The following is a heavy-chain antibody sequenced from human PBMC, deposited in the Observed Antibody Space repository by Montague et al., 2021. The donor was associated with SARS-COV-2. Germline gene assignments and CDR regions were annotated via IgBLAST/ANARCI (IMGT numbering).Heavy chain of an antibody. CDR1: GGSISSSSYY. V-gene: IGHV4-39*01. CDR2: IYYSGST. D-gene: IGHD2-2*01. J-gene: IGHJ5*02. Sequence: SETLSLTCTVSGGSISSSSYYWGWIRQPPGKGLEWIGSIYYSGSTYYNPSLKIRVTISVDTSKNQFSLKLSSVTAADTAVHYCARQGDQLLLEYWFDPWGQGTLVTVSS. CDR3: ARQGDQLLLEYWFDP.